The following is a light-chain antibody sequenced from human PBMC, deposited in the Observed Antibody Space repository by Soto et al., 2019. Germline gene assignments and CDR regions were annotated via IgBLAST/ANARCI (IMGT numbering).Light chain of an antibody. J-gene: IGKJ2*01. CDR1: QSVSSSY. Sequence: EIVLTQSPGTLSLSPGERATLSCRASQSVSSSYLAWYQQKPGQAPRLLIYGASSRATGIPDRFSGSGSGTDFTLTISRLEPEDVAVYYCQQYGSSPYTLGQGTKLEIK. CDR3: QQYGSSPYT. V-gene: IGKV3-20*01. CDR2: GAS.